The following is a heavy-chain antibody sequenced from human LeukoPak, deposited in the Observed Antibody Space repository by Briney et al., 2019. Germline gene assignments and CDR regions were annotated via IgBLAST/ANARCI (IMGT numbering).Heavy chain of an antibody. D-gene: IGHD3-10*01. CDR2: IWYDGSNK. V-gene: IGHV3-33*01. Sequence: GRSLRLSCAASGFTFSSYGMHWVRQAPGKGLEWVAVIWYDGSNKYYADSVKGRSTISRDNSKNTLYLQMNSLRAEDTAVYYCARDPSLLWFGESHYYFDYWGQGTLVTVSS. CDR1: GFTFSSYG. J-gene: IGHJ4*02. CDR3: ARDPSLLWFGESHYYFDY.